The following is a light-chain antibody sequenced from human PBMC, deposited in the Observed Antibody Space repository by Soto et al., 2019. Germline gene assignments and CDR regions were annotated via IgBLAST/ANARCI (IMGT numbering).Light chain of an antibody. CDR2: AAS. CDR1: QGISSY. Sequence: FRITQSPPSFSASTGDRMIITGRASQGISSYLAWYQQKPGKAPKLLIYAASTLQSGVPSRFSGSGSGTDFTLNISRLQPEDFATYYCQHLNSYPLTVGGGTQV. J-gene: IGKJ4*01. V-gene: IGKV1-8*01. CDR3: QHLNSYPLT.